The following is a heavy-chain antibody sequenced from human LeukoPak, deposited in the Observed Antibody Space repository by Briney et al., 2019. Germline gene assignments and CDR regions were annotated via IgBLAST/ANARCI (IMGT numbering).Heavy chain of an antibody. Sequence: GGSLRLSCAASGFTFSSYAMSWVRQAPGKGLEWVSGISGSGGSTYYADSVKGRFTISRDNSKNTLYLQMNSLRAEDTAVYYCAKSLRYFDWLFDYWGQGTLVTVSS. D-gene: IGHD3-9*01. J-gene: IGHJ4*02. V-gene: IGHV3-23*01. CDR1: GFTFSSYA. CDR3: AKSLRYFDWLFDY. CDR2: ISGSGGST.